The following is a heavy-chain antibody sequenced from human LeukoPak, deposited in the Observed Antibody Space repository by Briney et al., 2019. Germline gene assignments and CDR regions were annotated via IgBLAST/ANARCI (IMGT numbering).Heavy chain of an antibody. CDR3: AKDTSAWWYHRAYMNV. D-gene: IGHD2-15*01. CDR2: ISGSCDKT. J-gene: IGHJ6*03. V-gene: IGHV3-23*01. CDR1: GFTFSDYA. Sequence: SGGSLRLSCAASGFTFSDYAMSWVRQAPGGGLEWVSAISGSCDKTFHADSVKGRFTTSRDNSKNTLSLQMSSLRVEDSAVYFCAKDTSAWWYHRAYMNVWGTGTTVTVSS.